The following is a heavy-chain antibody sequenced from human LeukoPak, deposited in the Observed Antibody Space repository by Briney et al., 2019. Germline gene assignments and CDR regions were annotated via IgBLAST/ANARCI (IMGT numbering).Heavy chain of an antibody. CDR2: FSNSGTT. J-gene: IGHJ4*02. Sequence: SETLSLTCTVSGGSISDYYWSWIRQPPGKGLEWIGYFSNSGTTNQNPSLKSRVTMSVDTSKNQFSLKLSSVTAADTAVYHCARGSNWGDYWGQGALVTVSS. CDR1: GGSISDYY. D-gene: IGHD7-27*01. CDR3: ARGSNWGDY. V-gene: IGHV4-59*12.